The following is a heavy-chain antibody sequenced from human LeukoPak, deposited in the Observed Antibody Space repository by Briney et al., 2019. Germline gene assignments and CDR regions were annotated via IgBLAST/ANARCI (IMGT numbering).Heavy chain of an antibody. CDR3: ARDAGAPDCSSTSCSHNWFDP. CDR2: IYSGGST. CDR1: GFTVSSNY. Sequence: TGGSLRLSCAASGFTVSSNYMSWVRQAPGKGLEWVSVIYSGGSTYYADSVKGRFTISRDNSKNTLYLQMNSLRAEDTAVYYCARDAGAPDCSSTSCSHNWFDPWGQGTLVTVSS. V-gene: IGHV3-53*01. J-gene: IGHJ5*02. D-gene: IGHD2-2*01.